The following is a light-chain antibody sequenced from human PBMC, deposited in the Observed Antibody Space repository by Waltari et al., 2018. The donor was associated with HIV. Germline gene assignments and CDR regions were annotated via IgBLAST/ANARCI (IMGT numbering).Light chain of an antibody. J-gene: IGKJ5*01. CDR2: DAS. CDR3: QQSYSIPPS. V-gene: IGKV1-39*01. Sequence: DIQMTQSPSSLSASVGDRVSITCRASQSISSYLNWYQQKSGKAPNLLIYDASTLQSGGPSRFSGGGSGTDFTLTISSLQPEDFAIYYCQQSYSIPPSFGQGTRLEIK. CDR1: QSISSY.